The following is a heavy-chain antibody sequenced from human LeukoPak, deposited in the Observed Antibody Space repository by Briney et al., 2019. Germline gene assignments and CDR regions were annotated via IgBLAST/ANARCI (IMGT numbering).Heavy chain of an antibody. D-gene: IGHD6-6*01. CDR2: INHSGST. CDR1: GGSFSGYY. V-gene: IGHV4-34*01. Sequence: SETPSLTCAVYGGSFSGYYWSWIRQPPGKGLEWIGEINHSGSTNYNPSLKSRVTISVDTSKNQFSLKLSSVTAADTAVYYCARESIAGTGGDYWGQGTLVTVSS. CDR3: ARESIAGTGGDY. J-gene: IGHJ4*02.